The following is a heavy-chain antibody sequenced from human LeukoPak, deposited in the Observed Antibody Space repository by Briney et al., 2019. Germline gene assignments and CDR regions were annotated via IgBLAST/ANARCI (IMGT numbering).Heavy chain of an antibody. Sequence: ASVKVSCKASGYTFTSYYMHWVRQAPGQGLEWTGIINPSGGSTSYAQKFQGRVTMTRDMSTSTVYMELSSLRSEDTAVYYCARGGGYYDSSGPPAFDYWGQGTLVTVSS. CDR2: INPSGGST. D-gene: IGHD3-22*01. J-gene: IGHJ4*02. CDR3: ARGGGYYDSSGPPAFDY. CDR1: GYTFTSYY. V-gene: IGHV1-46*01.